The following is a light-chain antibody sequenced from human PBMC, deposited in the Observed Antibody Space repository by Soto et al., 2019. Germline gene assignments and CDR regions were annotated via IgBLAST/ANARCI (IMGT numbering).Light chain of an antibody. Sequence: DIQMTQFPPTLSASIGDRVTITCRASQTISSSLAWYQQKPGKAPKLLIYKASTLETGVPSRFSGSGSGTEFTLTISRLQPDDFATYYCQQYDSYSPYTFGQGTRLELK. J-gene: IGKJ2*01. CDR2: KAS. CDR3: QQYDSYSPYT. CDR1: QTISSS. V-gene: IGKV1-5*03.